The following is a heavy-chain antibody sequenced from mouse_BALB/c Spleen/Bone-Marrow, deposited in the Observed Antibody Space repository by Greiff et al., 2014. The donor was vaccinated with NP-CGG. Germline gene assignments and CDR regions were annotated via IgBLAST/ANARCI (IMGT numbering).Heavy chain of an antibody. D-gene: IGHD1-1*01. CDR1: GFTFSDYG. J-gene: IGHJ2*01. CDR2: ISTLAYSI. Sequence: EVKLMESGGGLVQPGGSRKLSCAASGFTFSDYGMAWVRQAPGKGPEWVAFISTLAYSIYYTDTVTGRFTISRENAKNTPYLEMSSLRSEDTAMYYCARALAYGSSFDYWGQGTTLTVSS. V-gene: IGHV5-15*02. CDR3: ARALAYGSSFDY.